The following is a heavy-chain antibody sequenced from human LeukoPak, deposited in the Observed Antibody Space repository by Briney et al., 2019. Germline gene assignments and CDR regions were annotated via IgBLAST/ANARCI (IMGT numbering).Heavy chain of an antibody. V-gene: IGHV4-59*12. D-gene: IGHD3-22*01. CDR2: IYYSGST. Sequence: SETLSLTCTVSGGSISSYYWSWIRQPPGKGLEWIGYIYYSGSTNYNPSLKSRVTMSVDTSKNQFSLKLSSVTAADTAVYYCARSRYSSDSSGYYYYYYGMDVWGQGTAVTVSS. CDR1: GGSISSYY. CDR3: ARSRYSSDSSGYYYYYYGMDV. J-gene: IGHJ6*02.